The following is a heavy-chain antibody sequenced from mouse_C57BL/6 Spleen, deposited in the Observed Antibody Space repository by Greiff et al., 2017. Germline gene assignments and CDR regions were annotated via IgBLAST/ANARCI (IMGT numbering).Heavy chain of an antibody. Sequence: EVQLVESGGGLVQPGGSLKLSCAASGFTFSDYGMHWVRQAPEKGLEWVAYISSGSSTIYYSDTVKGRFTISRDKGKNTLFLQMTSLRTEDTAMYYSERIQSRGDYFDYWGQGTTLTVSS. CDR2: ISSGSSTI. CDR1: GFTFSDYG. J-gene: IGHJ2*01. CDR3: ERIQSRGDYFDY. V-gene: IGHV5-17*01.